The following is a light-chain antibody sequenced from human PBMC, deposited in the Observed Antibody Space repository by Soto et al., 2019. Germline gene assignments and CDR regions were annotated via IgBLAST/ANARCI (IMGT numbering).Light chain of an antibody. CDR3: QAWDSRTVV. CDR2: QDS. CDR1: KVGDKY. V-gene: IGLV3-1*01. Sequence: SYELTQPPSVSVSPGQTASITCSGDKVGDKYACWYQQKPGQSPVVVIYQDSKRPSGIPERFSGSSSGNTATLTISGTQAMDEADYYCQAWDSRTVVFGGGTKLTVL. J-gene: IGLJ2*01.